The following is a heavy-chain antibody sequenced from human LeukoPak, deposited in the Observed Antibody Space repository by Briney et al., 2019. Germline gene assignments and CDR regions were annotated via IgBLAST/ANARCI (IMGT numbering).Heavy chain of an antibody. Sequence: SVKVSCKASGGTFNSYAISWVRQAPGQGLEWMGRIIPILGIANYAQKFQGRVTITADKSTSTAYMELSSLRSEDTAVYYCARDPPIRRDGYNILDYWGQGTLVTVSS. J-gene: IGHJ4*02. CDR3: ARDPPIRRDGYNILDY. D-gene: IGHD5-24*01. CDR1: GGTFNSYA. V-gene: IGHV1-69*04. CDR2: IIPILGIA.